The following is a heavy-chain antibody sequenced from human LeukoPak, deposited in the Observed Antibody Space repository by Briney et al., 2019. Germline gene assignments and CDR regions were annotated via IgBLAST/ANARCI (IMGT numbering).Heavy chain of an antibody. J-gene: IGHJ4*02. CDR1: GGTFSSYA. CDR3: ARGPPRKYCSPSWPDY. Sequence: SVKVSCKASGGTFSSYAISWVRQAPGQGLEWMGGIIPILGIANYAQKFQGRVTITADKSTSTAYMELSSLRSEDTAVYYCARGPPRKYCSPSWPDYWGQGTLVTVSS. V-gene: IGHV1-69*10. CDR2: IIPILGIA. D-gene: IGHD6-6*01.